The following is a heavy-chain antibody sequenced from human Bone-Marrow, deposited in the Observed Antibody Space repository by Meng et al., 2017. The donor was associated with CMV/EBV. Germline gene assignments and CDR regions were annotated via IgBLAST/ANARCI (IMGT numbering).Heavy chain of an antibody. V-gene: IGHV3-30*02. J-gene: IGHJ6*01. CDR2: IRYDASNK. D-gene: IGHD2-2*01. CDR3: AKDQVVVVPALYSYYGLVV. Sequence: GESLKISCAASGFTFSSYGVHWVRQAPGKGLQWVASIRYDASNKYYRDSVKGRFTISRDNSKNTLYLQMNSLRAEDTAVYYCAKDQVVVVPALYSYYGLVVWGQGTTVTCSS. CDR1: GFTFSSYG.